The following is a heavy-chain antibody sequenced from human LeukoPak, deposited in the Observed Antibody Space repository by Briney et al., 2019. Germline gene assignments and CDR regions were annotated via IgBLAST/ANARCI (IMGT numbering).Heavy chain of an antibody. V-gene: IGHV3-23*01. D-gene: IGHD6-13*01. CDR1: GFSFSSYA. Sequence: PGGSLRLSCAASGFSFSSYAMSWVRQAPGKGLEWVSALSGTGRSTYYADSVRGRFTISRDNSKNTLFLQVNSLRAEDTAVYYCAKGGDSSSWLFDFRGQGTLVTVSS. CDR2: LSGTGRST. J-gene: IGHJ4*02. CDR3: AKGGDSSSWLFDF.